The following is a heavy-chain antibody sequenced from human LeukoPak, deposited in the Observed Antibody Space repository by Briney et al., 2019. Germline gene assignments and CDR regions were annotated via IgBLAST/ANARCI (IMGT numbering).Heavy chain of an antibody. J-gene: IGHJ4*02. D-gene: IGHD3-9*01. CDR2: IYHSGST. CDR1: GGSISSSSYY. CDR3: ARVRYFDWLALDY. V-gene: IGHV4-39*07. Sequence: PSETLSLTCTVSGGSISSSSYYWGWIRQPPGKGLEWIGSIYHSGSTYYNPSLKSRVTISVDTSKNQFSLKLSSVTAADTAVYYCARVRYFDWLALDYWGQGTLSPSPQ.